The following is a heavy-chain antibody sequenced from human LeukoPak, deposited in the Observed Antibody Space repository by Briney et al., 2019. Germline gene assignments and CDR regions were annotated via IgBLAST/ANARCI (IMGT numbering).Heavy chain of an antibody. Sequence: LSLTCAVYGGSFSGYYWSWIRQPPGKGLEWVSYISSSGSTIYYADSVKGRFTISRDNAKNSLYLQMNSLRAEDTAVYYCARGEERRPAVTTFRWARKPFDFWGQGTLVTVSS. J-gene: IGHJ4*02. D-gene: IGHD4-17*01. V-gene: IGHV3-11*04. CDR2: ISSSGSTI. CDR3: ARGEERRPAVTTFRWARKPFDF. CDR1: GGSFSGYY.